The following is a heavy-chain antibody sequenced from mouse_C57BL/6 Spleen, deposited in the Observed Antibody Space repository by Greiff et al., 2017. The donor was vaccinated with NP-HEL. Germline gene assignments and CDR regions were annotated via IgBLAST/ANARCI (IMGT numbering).Heavy chain of an antibody. Sequence: EVKLVESGGGLVKPGGSLKLSCAASGFTFSDYGMHWVRQAPEKGLEWVAYISSGSSTIYYAETVKGRFTISRDNAKNTLFLQMTSLRSEDTAMYYCANRYYYAMDYWGQGPSVTVSS. J-gene: IGHJ4*01. CDR2: ISSGSSTI. V-gene: IGHV5-17*01. CDR3: ANRYYYAMDY. CDR1: GFTFSDYG.